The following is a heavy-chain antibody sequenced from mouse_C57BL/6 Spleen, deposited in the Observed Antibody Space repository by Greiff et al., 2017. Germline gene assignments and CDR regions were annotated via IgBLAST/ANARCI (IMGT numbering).Heavy chain of an antibody. V-gene: IGHV5-4*01. CDR3: AREERNYAMDY. Sequence: EVKLMESGGGLVKPGGSLKLSCAAPGFTFSSYAMSWVRQTPEKRLEWVATISDGGSYTYYPDNVKGRFTISRDNAKNNLYLQMSHLKSEDTAMYYCAREERNYAMDYWGQGTSVTVSS. CDR2: ISDGGSYT. CDR1: GFTFSSYA. J-gene: IGHJ4*01.